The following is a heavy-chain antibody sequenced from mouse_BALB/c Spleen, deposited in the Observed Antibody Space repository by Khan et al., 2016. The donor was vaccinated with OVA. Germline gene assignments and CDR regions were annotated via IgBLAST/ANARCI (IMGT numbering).Heavy chain of an antibody. Sequence: VQLKQSGPELVKPGASVKMSCKASGYSFTGYCMNWVMQSHGKRLEWIGRINPHIDETFYNQKFKDKATLTVDESSSTAYMELRSLASEDSAVCYCARKNGSDFDYWGQGTTVTVSS. J-gene: IGHJ2*01. V-gene: IGHV1-20*02. CDR2: INPHIDET. CDR1: GYSFTGYC. CDR3: ARKNGSDFDY. D-gene: IGHD1-1*01.